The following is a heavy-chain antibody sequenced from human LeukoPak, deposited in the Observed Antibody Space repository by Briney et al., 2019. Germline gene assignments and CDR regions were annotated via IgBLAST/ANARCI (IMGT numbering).Heavy chain of an antibody. CDR2: INPNTGVT. V-gene: IGHV1-2*06. Sequence: ASVKVSRKASGYTFSGHYLHWVRQAPGQGLEWMGRINPNTGVTQYTENFQGRVTMTGDTSISTAYMELSSLRSEDTAVYYCATAQLRSYYYDSNRFDYWGQGTLVTVSS. J-gene: IGHJ4*02. CDR3: ATAQLRSYYYDSNRFDY. D-gene: IGHD3-22*01. CDR1: GYTFSGHY.